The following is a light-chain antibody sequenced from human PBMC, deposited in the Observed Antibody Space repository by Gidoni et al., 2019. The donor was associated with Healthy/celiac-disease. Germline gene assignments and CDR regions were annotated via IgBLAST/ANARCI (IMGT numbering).Light chain of an antibody. J-gene: IGKJ3*01. V-gene: IGKV1-33*01. Sequence: DIQMTQSPSSLSASVGDRVTITCQASQDISNYLNWYQQKPGKAPKLLIYDASNLETGVPSRFSGSGSGTDFTFTISSLQPEDIATYYCQRYDNLPVPSFTFGPGTKVDIK. CDR3: QRYDNLPVPSFT. CDR2: DAS. CDR1: QDISNY.